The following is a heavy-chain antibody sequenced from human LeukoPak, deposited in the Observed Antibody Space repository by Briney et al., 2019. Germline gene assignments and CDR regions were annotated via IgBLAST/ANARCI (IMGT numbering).Heavy chain of an antibody. CDR2: INWNGGST. J-gene: IGHJ4*02. V-gene: IGHV3-20*04. D-gene: IGHD3-16*02. CDR3: ARDLVYYDYVWGSYRRGAPFDY. Sequence: GGSLRLSCAASGFTVSSNYMSWVRQAPGKGLEWVSSINWNGGSTGYADSVKGRFTISRDNAKNSLYLQMNSLRAEDTALYYCARDLVYYDYVWGSYRRGAPFDYWGQGTLVTVSS. CDR1: GFTVSSNY.